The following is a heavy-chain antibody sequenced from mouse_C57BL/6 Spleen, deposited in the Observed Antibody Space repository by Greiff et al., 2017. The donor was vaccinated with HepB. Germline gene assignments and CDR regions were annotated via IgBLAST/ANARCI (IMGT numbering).Heavy chain of an antibody. J-gene: IGHJ4*01. D-gene: IGHD1-1*01. V-gene: IGHV1-39*01. CDR3: ARSHYYGSSYVYYYAMDY. CDR1: GYSFTDYN. Sequence: EVQLQQSGPELVKPGASVKISCKASGYSFTDYNMNWVKQSNGKSLEWIGVINPNYGTTSYNQKFKGKATLTVDQSSSTAYMQLNSLTSEDSAVYYCARSHYYGSSYVYYYAMDYWGQGTSVTVSS. CDR2: INPNYGTT.